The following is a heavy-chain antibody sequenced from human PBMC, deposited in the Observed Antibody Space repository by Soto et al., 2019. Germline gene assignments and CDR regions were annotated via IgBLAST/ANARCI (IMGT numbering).Heavy chain of an antibody. CDR3: AKGGAYGDDY. CDR2: ISNDGSNK. V-gene: IGHV3-30*18. CDR1: GYTFSSYG. J-gene: IGHJ4*02. D-gene: IGHD4-17*01. Sequence: QVQLVESGGGVVQPGRSLRLSCAASGYTFSSYGMYWVRQAPGKGLEWVAVISNDGSNKYYADSVEGRFSIYRDNSKNTLYLQMNSLRIEDTAVYYCAKGGAYGDDYWGQGTLVTVSS.